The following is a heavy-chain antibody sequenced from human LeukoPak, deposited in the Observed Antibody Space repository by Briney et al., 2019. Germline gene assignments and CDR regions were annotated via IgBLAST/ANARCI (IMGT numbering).Heavy chain of an antibody. CDR1: GFTFSSYW. CDR2: INQDRSQK. V-gene: IGHV3-7*03. CDR3: ARDWFDGDYDRFDY. D-gene: IGHD4-17*01. Sequence: GGSLRLSCAVSGFTFSSYWMSWFRQAPGKGLEWVASINQDRSQKFSVDSVKGRFTISRDNAKSSLSLQMNSLRVEDTAVYYCARDWFDGDYDRFDYWGQGTLVTVSS. J-gene: IGHJ4*02.